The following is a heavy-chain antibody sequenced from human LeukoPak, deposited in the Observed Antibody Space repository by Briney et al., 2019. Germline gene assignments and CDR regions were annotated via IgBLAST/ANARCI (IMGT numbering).Heavy chain of an antibody. Sequence: GGSLRLSCAASGFTVSNTYMSWVRQAPGKGLEWVSLIYSGGGTYSADSVKGRFTISRDISKNTLYLQMNSLRAEDTAVYYCVRGSPGYSSSWHAYWGQGTLVTVSS. D-gene: IGHD6-13*01. J-gene: IGHJ4*02. CDR3: VRGSPGYSSSWHAY. V-gene: IGHV3-53*01. CDR1: GFTVSNTY. CDR2: IYSGGGT.